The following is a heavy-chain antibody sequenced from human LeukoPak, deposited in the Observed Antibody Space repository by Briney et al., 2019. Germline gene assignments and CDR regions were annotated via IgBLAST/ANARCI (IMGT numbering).Heavy chain of an antibody. Sequence: ASVKVSCKASGYDLTNYGINWVRQAPGQGLEWMARINTNAERASYAPGLTGRFVLSLDTSVSTAYLQISSLKAEDTAVYYCARGVAAAALNPPWGQGTLVTVSS. CDR2: INTNAERA. V-gene: IGHV7-4-1*02. CDR3: ARGVAAAALNPP. CDR1: GYDLTNYG. J-gene: IGHJ5*02. D-gene: IGHD6-13*01.